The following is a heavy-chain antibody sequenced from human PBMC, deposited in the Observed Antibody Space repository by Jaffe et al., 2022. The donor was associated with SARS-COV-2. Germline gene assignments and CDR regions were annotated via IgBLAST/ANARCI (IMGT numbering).Heavy chain of an antibody. J-gene: IGHJ3*02. D-gene: IGHD2-2*01. V-gene: IGHV1-3*01. CDR3: ARGYCSHTTCGGDALDI. CDR1: GDTFTSYA. Sequence: QVQLVQSGAEVKKPGASVKVSCKASGDTFTSYAIHWVRQAPGQRPEWMGWINAGNRNTKYSQRFQGRVTISSDTSASIGYMELSSLRSEDTAVYYCARGYCSHTTCGGDALDIWGQGTMVTVSS. CDR2: INAGNRNT.